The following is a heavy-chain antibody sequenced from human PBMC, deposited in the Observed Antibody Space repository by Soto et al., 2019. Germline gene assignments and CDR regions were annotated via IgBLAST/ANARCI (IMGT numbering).Heavy chain of an antibody. J-gene: IGHJ5*02. CDR2: INHSGST. CDR3: ARATGGDCSGGSCYRWFDP. V-gene: IGHV4-34*01. CDR1: GGSFSVYS. D-gene: IGHD2-15*01. Sequence: QVQLQQWGAGLLKPSETLSLTCAVYGGSFSVYSWSWIRHPPGKGREWMGEINHSGSTNYNPSLKSRVTISVYTSKNQFSLKLSSVTAADTAVYYCARATGGDCSGGSCYRWFDPWGQGTLVTVSS.